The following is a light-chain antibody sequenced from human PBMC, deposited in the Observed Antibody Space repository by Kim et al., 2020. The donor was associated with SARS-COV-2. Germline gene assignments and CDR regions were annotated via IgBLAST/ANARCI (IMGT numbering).Light chain of an antibody. CDR3: NSRESGVNHVV. J-gene: IGLJ3*02. CDR2: EKN. V-gene: IGLV3-19*01. Sequence: ALGQTVRITCQGDRLRSYYASWYQQKQGQAPVLVIYEKNNRPSGIPDRFAGSSSGNTASLTITGAQAEDEADYYCNSRESGVNHVVFGGGTQLTVL. CDR1: RLRSYY.